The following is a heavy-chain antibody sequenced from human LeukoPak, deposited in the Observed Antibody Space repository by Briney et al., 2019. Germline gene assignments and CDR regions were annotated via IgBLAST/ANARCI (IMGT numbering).Heavy chain of an antibody. V-gene: IGHV1-18*01. Sequence: GASVKVSCKASGYTFTSYGISWVRQAPGQGLEWMGWISAYNGNTNYAQKLQGRVTMTTDTSTSTAYMELRSLRSDDTAVYYCARISSGYYYWSFDIWGQGTMVTVSS. CDR1: GYTFTSYG. D-gene: IGHD3-22*01. J-gene: IGHJ3*02. CDR3: ARISSGYYYWSFDI. CDR2: ISAYNGNT.